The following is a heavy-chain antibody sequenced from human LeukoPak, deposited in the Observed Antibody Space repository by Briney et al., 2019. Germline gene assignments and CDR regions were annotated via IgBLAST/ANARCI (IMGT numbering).Heavy chain of an antibody. CDR1: GFTFSSYG. V-gene: IGHV3-48*01. D-gene: IGHD3-10*01. Sequence: HTGGSLRLSCAASGFTFSSYGMTWVRQAPGKGLEWVSYISSSSSTIYYADSVKGRFTISRDNSKNTLYLQMNSLRAEDTAVYYCAKKVSGSYLGEDAFDIWGQGTVVTVSS. CDR2: ISSSSSTI. CDR3: AKKVSGSYLGEDAFDI. J-gene: IGHJ3*02.